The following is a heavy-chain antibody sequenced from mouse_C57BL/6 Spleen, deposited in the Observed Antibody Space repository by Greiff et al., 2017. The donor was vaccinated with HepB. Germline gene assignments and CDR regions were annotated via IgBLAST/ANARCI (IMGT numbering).Heavy chain of an antibody. D-gene: IGHD2-3*01. CDR2: IDPNSGGT. V-gene: IGHV1-72*01. CDR1: GYTFTSYW. J-gene: IGHJ3*01. Sequence: QVQLQQPGAELVKPGASVQLSCRASGYTFTSYWMHWVKQRPGRGLEWIGMIDPNSGGTKYNEKLKSKATLTVDEPSSTAYMQLSSLTSEDSAVYYCANDGYSFGYWGQGSPVTDSA. CDR3: ANDGYSFGY.